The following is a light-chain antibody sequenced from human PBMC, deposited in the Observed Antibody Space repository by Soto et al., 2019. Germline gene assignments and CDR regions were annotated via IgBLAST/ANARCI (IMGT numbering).Light chain of an antibody. J-gene: IGLJ2*01. CDR2: SNN. CDR1: SSNIGSNT. CDR3: AAWDDSLNGVV. V-gene: IGLV1-44*01. Sequence: QSVLTQPPSASGTPGQRGTISCSGSSSNIGSNTVNWNQQLPGTAPKLLIYSNNQRPSGVPDRFSGSKSGTSASLAISGLKSEDEADYYGAAWDDSLNGVVFGGGTKLTVL.